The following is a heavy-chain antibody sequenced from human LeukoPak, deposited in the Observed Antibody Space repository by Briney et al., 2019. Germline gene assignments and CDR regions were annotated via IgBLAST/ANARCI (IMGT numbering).Heavy chain of an antibody. CDR2: IYSDNT. Sequence: GGSLRLSCAASGFTFSSDAMSWVRQAPGKGLEWVSFIYSDNTHYSDSVKGRFTISRDNSKNTLYLQMNSLRAEDTAVYYCARRAGAYSHPYDYWGQGTLVTVSS. CDR1: GFTFSSDA. D-gene: IGHD4/OR15-4a*01. CDR3: ARRAGAYSHPYDY. J-gene: IGHJ4*02. V-gene: IGHV3-53*01.